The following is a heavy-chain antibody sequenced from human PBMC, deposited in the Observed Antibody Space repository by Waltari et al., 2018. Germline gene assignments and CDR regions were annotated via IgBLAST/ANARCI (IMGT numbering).Heavy chain of an antibody. Sequence: QVQLVQSGAEVQKPGSSVKVSCKASGGTFSSYAISWVRQAPGKGLEWMGGIIPVFGPANYAQKFHGRVTITADESTSTAYMELSSLRSEDTAVYYFASLDSLTGYPNYYFDYWGQGTLVTVSS. CDR1: GGTFSSYA. CDR3: ASLDSLTGYPNYYFDY. CDR2: IIPVFGPA. J-gene: IGHJ4*02. V-gene: IGHV1-69*13. D-gene: IGHD3-9*01.